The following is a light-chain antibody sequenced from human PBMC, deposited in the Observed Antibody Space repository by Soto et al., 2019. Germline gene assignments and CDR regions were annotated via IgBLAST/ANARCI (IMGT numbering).Light chain of an antibody. CDR2: EVS. Sequence: QSALTQPSSMSGSPGQSITVSFALTSRDVGGYNYVSWYQQHPGKAPKLMIYEVSNRPSGVSNRFSGSKSGNTASLTISGLQAEDEADYYCSSYTSSSTLVFGTGTKVTVL. J-gene: IGLJ1*01. CDR1: SRDVGGYNY. CDR3: SSYTSSSTLV. V-gene: IGLV2-14*01.